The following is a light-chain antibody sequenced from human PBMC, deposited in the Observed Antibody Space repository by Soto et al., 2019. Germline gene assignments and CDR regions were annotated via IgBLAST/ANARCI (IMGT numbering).Light chain of an antibody. J-gene: IGKJ3*01. V-gene: IGKV3-11*01. Sequence: EIVLTQSPAPLSLSPGDRATLSCRASQNVSTYLGWYQQKPGQAPRLLIYDASNRATGIPARFSGSGSGTAFTLTISSLEPEDVAVYYCQQRATWPPFTFGPGTKVDLK. CDR1: QNVSTY. CDR3: QQRATWPPFT. CDR2: DAS.